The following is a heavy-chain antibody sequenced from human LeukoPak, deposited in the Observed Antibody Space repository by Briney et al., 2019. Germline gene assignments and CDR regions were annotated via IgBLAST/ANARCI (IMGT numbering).Heavy chain of an antibody. D-gene: IGHD3-3*01. V-gene: IGHV4-4*07. CDR2: IYTSGST. Sequence: SETLSLTCAVYGGSFSGYYWSWIRQPAGKGLEWIGRIYTSGSTNYNPSLKSRVTMSVDTSKNQFSLKLSSVTAADTAVYYCAREAPYYDFWPTPFDYWGQGSLVTVSS. CDR3: AREAPYYDFWPTPFDY. CDR1: GGSFSGYY. J-gene: IGHJ4*02.